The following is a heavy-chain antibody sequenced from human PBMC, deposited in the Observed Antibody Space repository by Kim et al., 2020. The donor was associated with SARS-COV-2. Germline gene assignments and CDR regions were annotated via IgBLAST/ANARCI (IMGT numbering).Heavy chain of an antibody. Sequence: ADSVKGRFTISRDNFKNTLYLQRNSLRAEDTAVYYCARDGVRGGGWYFDLWGRGTLVTVSS. V-gene: IGHV3-33*01. J-gene: IGHJ2*01. CDR3: ARDGVRGGGWYFDL. D-gene: IGHD3-10*01.